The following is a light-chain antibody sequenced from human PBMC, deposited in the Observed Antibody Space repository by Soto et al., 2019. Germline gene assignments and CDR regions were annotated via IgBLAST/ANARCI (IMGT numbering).Light chain of an antibody. Sequence: IQLTQSPYSLSASVGDRVTSTCRASQGISSYLAWYQQKPGKAPKLLIYAASTLQSGVPSRFSGSGSGTDFTLTISSLQPEDFATYYCQQLNSYPLTFGGGTKVEIK. CDR1: QGISSY. V-gene: IGKV1-9*01. CDR3: QQLNSYPLT. J-gene: IGKJ4*01. CDR2: AAS.